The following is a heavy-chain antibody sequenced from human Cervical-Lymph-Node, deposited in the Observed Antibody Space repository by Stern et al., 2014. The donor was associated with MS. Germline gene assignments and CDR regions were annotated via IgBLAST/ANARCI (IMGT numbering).Heavy chain of an antibody. CDR2: IIHIETT. D-gene: IGHD6-13*01. CDR3: ASAGDGSSQHNWFDA. J-gene: IGHJ5*02. CDR1: GGSFSGTS. Sequence: QVPLKEWGAGPLKPSETLSLTCAVRGGSFSGTSWSGIRQPQGKGHAWIGEIIHIETTTSNPSLRSRVTLFQDTSRSEFSLSLSSVTAADTAVYYCASAGDGSSQHNWFDAWGQGALVTVSS. V-gene: IGHV4-34*12.